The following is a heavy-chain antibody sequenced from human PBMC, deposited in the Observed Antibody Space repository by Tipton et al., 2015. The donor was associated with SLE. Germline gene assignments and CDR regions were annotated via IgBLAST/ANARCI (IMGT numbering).Heavy chain of an antibody. D-gene: IGHD3-22*01. CDR3: ARGVDYYDTSNYPCFDY. Sequence: RSLRLSCAASGFTFSIYAMHWVRQAPGKGLEWVAVISYDGSNKYYADSVKGRFTISRDNSKNTLYLQMNSLRAEDTAVYYCARGVDYYDTSNYPCFDYWGQGNLVTVSS. V-gene: IGHV3-30*04. J-gene: IGHJ4*02. CDR1: GFTFSIYA. CDR2: ISYDGSNK.